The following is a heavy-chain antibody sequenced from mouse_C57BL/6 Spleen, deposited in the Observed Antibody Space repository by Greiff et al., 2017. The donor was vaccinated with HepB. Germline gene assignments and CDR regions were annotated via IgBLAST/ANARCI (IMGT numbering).Heavy chain of an antibody. CDR3: ARWGDGYFIMDY. V-gene: IGHV1-22*01. Sequence: EVMLVESGPELVKPGASVKMSCKASGYTFTDYNMHWVKQSHGKSLEWIGYIHPNNGGTSYNQKCKGKATLTVNQSSSTAYMELRSLTSEDSAVYYCARWGDGYFIMDYWGQGTSVTVSS. J-gene: IGHJ4*01. D-gene: IGHD2-3*01. CDR2: IHPNNGGT. CDR1: GYTFTDYN.